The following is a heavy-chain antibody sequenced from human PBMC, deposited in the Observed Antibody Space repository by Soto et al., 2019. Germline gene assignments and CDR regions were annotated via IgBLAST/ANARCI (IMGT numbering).Heavy chain of an antibody. D-gene: IGHD3-22*01. J-gene: IGHJ4*02. Sequence: EVQLVESEGGLVQPGRSLRLSCAASGFTFDDYAMHWVRQAPGKGLEWVSGISSNSGSIDYADSVKGRFTISRDNAKNSLYLQMNSLRAEDTALYYCTTSAHYYDSSGYYYWGQGTLVTVSS. CDR2: ISSNSGSI. V-gene: IGHV3-9*01. CDR3: TTSAHYYDSSGYYY. CDR1: GFTFDDYA.